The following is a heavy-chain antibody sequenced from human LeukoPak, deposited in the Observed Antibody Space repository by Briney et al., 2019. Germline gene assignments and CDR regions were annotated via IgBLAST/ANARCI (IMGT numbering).Heavy chain of an antibody. D-gene: IGHD3-16*02. CDR1: GGSFSGYY. J-gene: IGHJ6*03. CDR3: ARGAYYDYVWGSYRSHYYYYMDV. Sequence: SETLSLTCAVYGGSFSGYYWSWIRQPPGRGLEWVGEINHSGSTNYHPSLKSGVTISVDTSKNQFSLKLSSVTAADTAVYYCARGAYYDYVWGSYRSHYYYYMDVWGKGTTVTVSS. V-gene: IGHV4-34*01. CDR2: INHSGST.